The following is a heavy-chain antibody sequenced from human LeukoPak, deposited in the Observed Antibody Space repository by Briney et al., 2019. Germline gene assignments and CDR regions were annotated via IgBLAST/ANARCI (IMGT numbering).Heavy chain of an antibody. J-gene: IGHJ4*02. CDR3: ARDTYYDILTGYYPTHFDY. V-gene: IGHV1-18*01. CDR2: ISAYNGNT. CDR1: GYTFTSYG. D-gene: IGHD3-9*01. Sequence: ASVKVSCKASGYTFTSYGISWVRQARGQGLEWMGWISAYNGNTNYAQKLQGRVTMTTDTSTSTAYMELRSLRSDDTAVYYCARDTYYDILTGYYPTHFDYWGQGTLVTVSS.